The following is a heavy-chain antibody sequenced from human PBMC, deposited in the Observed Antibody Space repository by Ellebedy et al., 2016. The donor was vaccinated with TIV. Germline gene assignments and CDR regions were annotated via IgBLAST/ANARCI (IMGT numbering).Heavy chain of an antibody. J-gene: IGHJ5*02. Sequence: GESLKISCAASGFTFSSYWMSWVRQAPGKGLEWVANIKEDGSEKNYVDSVKGRFTISRDNAKNSLYLQLNRLRAYDPAVYYCVRAVPNWFDPWGQGTLVTVSS. CDR3: VRAVPNWFDP. CDR1: GFTFSSYW. CDR2: IKEDGSEK. V-gene: IGHV3-7*01.